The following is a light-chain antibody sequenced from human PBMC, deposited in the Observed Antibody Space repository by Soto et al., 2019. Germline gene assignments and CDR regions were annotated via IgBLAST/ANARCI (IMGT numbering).Light chain of an antibody. V-gene: IGKV3-15*01. CDR1: QSVDIN. CDR2: GAS. J-gene: IGKJ1*01. CDR3: QQSRNWPRT. Sequence: EIVLTQSPATLSVSPGDTVTMSCRASQSVDINLAWYQQRPGQAHRVLVYGASTKATDMTGRFSGRGSGTEFTLTINNLQSEDFAVYYCQQSRNWPRTFGQGTKVDIK.